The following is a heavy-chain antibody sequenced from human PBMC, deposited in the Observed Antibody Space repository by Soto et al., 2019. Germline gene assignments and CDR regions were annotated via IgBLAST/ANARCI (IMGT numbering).Heavy chain of an antibody. CDR1: GFTFSGYA. J-gene: IGHJ2*01. CDR2: ISGGGAAT. CDR3: ARKVSGSTGRPDLWYFAL. D-gene: IGHD3-10*01. Sequence: EVQLLDSGGGLVQPGGSLRLSCAASGFTFSGYALTWVRQAPGKGLEWVSAISGGGAATFYAAAVKGRFTISRDNSKNPLYLQMNPLTAEDTAVYYCARKVSGSTGRPDLWYFALLGRGTLVTVSS. V-gene: IGHV3-23*01.